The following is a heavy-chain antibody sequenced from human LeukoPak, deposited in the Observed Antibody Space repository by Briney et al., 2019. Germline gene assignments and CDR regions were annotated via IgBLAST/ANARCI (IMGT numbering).Heavy chain of an antibody. CDR3: VRGGYDFSSGYYPSR. D-gene: IGHD3-3*01. J-gene: IGHJ4*02. V-gene: IGHV1-46*01. Sequence: GASVKVSRKASGYTFTTYYMNWVRQAPGQGLEWMGIINPSAGSTSYSQKFQVRVTMTRDTSTSTVYMELRSLRSEDTAVYYCVRGGYDFSSGYYPSRWGQGTLVTVSS. CDR1: GYTFTTYY. CDR2: INPSAGST.